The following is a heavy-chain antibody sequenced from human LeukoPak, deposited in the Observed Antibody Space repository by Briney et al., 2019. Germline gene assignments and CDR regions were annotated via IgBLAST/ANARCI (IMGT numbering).Heavy chain of an antibody. D-gene: IGHD3-22*01. CDR3: AKDWADPLELYYYDSSGYSGY. J-gene: IGHJ4*02. CDR1: GFTFSSYA. CDR2: ISGSGGST. V-gene: IGHV3-23*01. Sequence: GGSLRLSCAASGFTFSSYAMSWVRQAPGKGLEWVSAISGSGGSTYYADSVKGRFTISRDNSKNTLYLQMNSLRAEDTAVYYCAKDWADPLELYYYDSSGYSGYWGQGTLVTVSS.